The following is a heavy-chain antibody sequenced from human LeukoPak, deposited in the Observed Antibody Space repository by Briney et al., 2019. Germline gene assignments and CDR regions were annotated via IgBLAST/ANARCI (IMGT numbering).Heavy chain of an antibody. Sequence: GSVKVSCKTSGYTFSSYVINWVRQATGQGLEWMGWMNPNSGETGFAQNFQGRVTLTKNSSITTAYMELSSLTSEDPGVYYCASGDALGLDPWGQGTLVSVSS. CDR1: GYTFSSYV. J-gene: IGHJ5*02. CDR2: MNPNSGET. CDR3: ASGDALGLDP. D-gene: IGHD1-26*01. V-gene: IGHV1-8*01.